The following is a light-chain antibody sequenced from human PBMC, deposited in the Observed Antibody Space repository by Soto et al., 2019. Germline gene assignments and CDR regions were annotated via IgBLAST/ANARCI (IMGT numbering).Light chain of an antibody. CDR2: EVT. CDR1: SSDVGAYNY. J-gene: IGLJ2*01. CDR3: SSYTSGSTLVV. Sequence: QSALTQPASVSGSPGQSITISCTGSSSDVGAYNYVSWYQQHPCKAPRLMIYEVTNRPSGVSNRFSGSKSGNTASLTISGLRAEDEADYYCSSYTSGSTLVVFGGGTKLTVL. V-gene: IGLV2-14*01.